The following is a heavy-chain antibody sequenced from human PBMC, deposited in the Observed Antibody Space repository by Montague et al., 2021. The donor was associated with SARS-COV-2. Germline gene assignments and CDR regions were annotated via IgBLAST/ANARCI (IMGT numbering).Heavy chain of an antibody. D-gene: IGHD3-9*01. J-gene: IGHJ6*02. V-gene: IGHV4-31*03. CDR2: IYYTGST. CDR3: ARDRGQTYYDILTGRALSVDFANGMDV. CDR1: GGSMDSGGYY. Sequence: TLSLTCTVSGGSMDSGGYYWSWIRQHPGKGLEWIGYIYYTGSTFYNSSLKSRLTMSVDTSQNQFSLRLISVTAADTAVYYCARDRGQTYYDILTGRALSVDFANGMDVWGQGTTVTVSS.